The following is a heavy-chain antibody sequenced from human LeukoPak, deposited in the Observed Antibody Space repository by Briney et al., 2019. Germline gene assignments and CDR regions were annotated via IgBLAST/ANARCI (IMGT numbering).Heavy chain of an antibody. CDR3: AKDRQRGNYFRNYYYYMDV. V-gene: IGHV3-23*01. CDR1: GFTFSSYA. D-gene: IGHD1-26*01. J-gene: IGHJ6*03. CDR2: ISGSGGDR. Sequence: GGSLRLSCAASGFTFSSYAMSWVRQAPGKGLEWVSAISGSGGDRYYADSVKGRFTISRDNSKNTVYLQMNSLRVDDTAVYYCAKDRQRGNYFRNYYYYMDVWGKGTTVTVSS.